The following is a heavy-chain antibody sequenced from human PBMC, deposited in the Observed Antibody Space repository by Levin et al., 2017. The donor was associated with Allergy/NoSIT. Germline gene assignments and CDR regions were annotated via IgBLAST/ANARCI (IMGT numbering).Heavy chain of an antibody. V-gene: IGHV3-30-3*01. J-gene: IGHJ3*02. CDR3: ARDPALYYDYIWGSYRYRLRDDAFDI. CDR1: GFTFSSYA. Sequence: GESLKISCAASGFTFSSYAMHWVRQAPGKGLEWVAVISYDGSNKYYADSVKGRFTISRDNSKNTLYLQMNSLRAEDTAVYYCARDPALYYDYIWGSYRYRLRDDAFDIWGQGTMVTVSS. CDR2: ISYDGSNK. D-gene: IGHD3-16*02.